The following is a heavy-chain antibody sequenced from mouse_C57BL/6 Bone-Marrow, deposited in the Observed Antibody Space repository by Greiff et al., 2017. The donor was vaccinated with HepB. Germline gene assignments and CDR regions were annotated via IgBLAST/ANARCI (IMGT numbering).Heavy chain of an antibody. V-gene: IGHV7-3*01. CDR3: ARRGGYFDV. CDR1: GFTFTDYY. Sequence: EVKVVESGGGLVQPGGSLSLSCAASGFTFTDYYMSWVRQPPGKALEWLGFIRNKANGYTTEYSASVKGRFTISRDNSQSILYLQMNALRAEDSATYYCARRGGYFDVWGTGTTVTVSS. J-gene: IGHJ1*03. CDR2: IRNKANGYTT.